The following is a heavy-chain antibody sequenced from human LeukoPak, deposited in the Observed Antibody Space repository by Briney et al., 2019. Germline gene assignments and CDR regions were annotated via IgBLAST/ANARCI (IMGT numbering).Heavy chain of an antibody. CDR1: GFTFSSYA. D-gene: IGHD5-18*01. J-gene: IGHJ3*02. V-gene: IGHV3-23*01. CDR2: ISGSGGSR. Sequence: PGGSLRLSCAASGFTFSSYAMSWVRQAPGKGLEWVSAISGSGGSRYYADSVKGRFTISRDNSKNTLYLQMNSLRAEDTAFYYCARPRGGYSYAYDAFDIWGQGTMVTVSS. CDR3: ARPRGGYSYAYDAFDI.